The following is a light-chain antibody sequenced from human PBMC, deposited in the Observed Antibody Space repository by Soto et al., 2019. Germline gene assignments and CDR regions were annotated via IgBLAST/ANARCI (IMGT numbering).Light chain of an antibody. CDR3: SSFSSGPTPFV. J-gene: IGLJ1*01. Sequence: QSVLTQPASVSGSPGQSITISCTGANSDIGDWNYVSWYQQYPGKAPKVIIYEVNYRPSGVSYRFSGSKSGNTASLTISGLQAEAEADYYCSSFSSGPTPFVFGGGPSSPS. CDR2: EVN. V-gene: IGLV2-14*01. CDR1: NSDIGDWNY.